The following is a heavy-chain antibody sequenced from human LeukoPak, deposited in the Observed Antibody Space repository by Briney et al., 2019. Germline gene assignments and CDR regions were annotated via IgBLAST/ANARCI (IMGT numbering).Heavy chain of an antibody. CDR3: ATPYCSSICCLEVFNM. V-gene: IGHV4-31*03. CDR1: GVPVCDGRYY. CDR2: KYYPGSA. Sequence: PSQTLSLTRNLSGVPVCDGRYYWTSAPQHPAKGLEWIAYKYYPGSAKYSRSLKSRLTISVDTSKSQFSLQLSSVTAADTATYYCATPYCSSICCLEVFNMRGQGTRVTVSS. D-gene: IGHD2-2*01. J-gene: IGHJ3*02.